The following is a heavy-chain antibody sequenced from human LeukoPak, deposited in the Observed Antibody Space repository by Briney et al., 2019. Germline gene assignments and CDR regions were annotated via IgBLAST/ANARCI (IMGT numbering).Heavy chain of an antibody. D-gene: IGHD3-9*01. CDR1: GGSISIYY. V-gene: IGHV4-59*01. Sequence: PSETLSLTCTVSGGSISIYYWSWIRQPPGKGLEWIGYIYYSGSTNYNPSLKSRVTISVDTSKNQFSLKLSSVTAADTAVYYCARVPLRYFDWLGGYMDVWGKGTTVTISS. CDR2: IYYSGST. CDR3: ARVPLRYFDWLGGYMDV. J-gene: IGHJ6*03.